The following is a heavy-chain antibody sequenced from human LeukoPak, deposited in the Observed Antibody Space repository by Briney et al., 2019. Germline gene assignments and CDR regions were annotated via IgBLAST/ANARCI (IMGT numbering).Heavy chain of an antibody. CDR1: GYTFTSYG. J-gene: IGHJ4*02. Sequence: ASVKVSCKASGYTFTSYGISWVRQARGQGLEWMGRISAYNGNTNYAQKLQGRVTMTTDTSTSTAYMELRSLRSDDTAVYYCARGDPGATSPNFDYWGQGTLVTVSS. CDR3: ARGDPGATSPNFDY. D-gene: IGHD5-12*01. CDR2: ISAYNGNT. V-gene: IGHV1-18*01.